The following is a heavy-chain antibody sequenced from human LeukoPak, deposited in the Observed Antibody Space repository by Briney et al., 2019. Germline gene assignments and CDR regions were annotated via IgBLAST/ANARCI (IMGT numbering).Heavy chain of an antibody. V-gene: IGHV3-30*04. Sequence: GESLKISCATSGFTFSSYAMHWVRQAPGKGLEWVALISYDGINQYYAGSVKGRFIISRDNSKNTLYLQLNSLRLEDTAVYYCTLTTFGVVYYFDYWGQGTLVTVSS. J-gene: IGHJ4*02. CDR1: GFTFSSYA. CDR2: ISYDGINQ. CDR3: TLTTFGVVYYFDY. D-gene: IGHD1/OR15-1a*01.